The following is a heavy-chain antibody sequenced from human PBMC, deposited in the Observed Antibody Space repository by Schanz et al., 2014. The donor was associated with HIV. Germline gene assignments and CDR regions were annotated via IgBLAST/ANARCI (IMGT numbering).Heavy chain of an antibody. CDR1: GFTFSSYG. CDR3: AKGFSCYYSEDYFDY. D-gene: IGHD3-22*01. V-gene: IGHV3-30*18. Sequence: VQLVESGGGLVQPGGSLRLSCAASGFTFSSYGMHWVRQAPGKGLEWVAVISYDGSNKYYADSVKGRFTISRDNSKNTLYLQMNSLRADDTAVYYCAKGFSCYYSEDYFDYWGQGTLVTVSS. CDR2: ISYDGSNK. J-gene: IGHJ4*02.